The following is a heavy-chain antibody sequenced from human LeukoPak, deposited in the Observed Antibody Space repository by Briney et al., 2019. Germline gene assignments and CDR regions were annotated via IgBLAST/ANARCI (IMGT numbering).Heavy chain of an antibody. Sequence: SVKVSCKASGGTFSSYAISWVRHAPGQGLEWMGGIIPIFGTANYAQRFQGRVTITADKSTSTAYMELSSLRSEDTAVYYCARGPDIVVVTDAFDIWGQGTMVTVSS. CDR1: GGTFSSYA. CDR2: IIPIFGTA. V-gene: IGHV1-69*06. J-gene: IGHJ3*02. D-gene: IGHD2-15*01. CDR3: ARGPDIVVVTDAFDI.